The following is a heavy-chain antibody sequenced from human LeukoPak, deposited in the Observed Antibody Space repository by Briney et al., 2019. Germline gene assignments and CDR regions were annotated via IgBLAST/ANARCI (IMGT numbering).Heavy chain of an antibody. CDR3: ARLPIVTIFGVVIYYFDY. V-gene: IGHV4-38-2*01. CDR2: IYHSGST. CDR1: GYSISSGYY. J-gene: IGHJ4*02. Sequence: SETLSLTCAVSGYSISSGYYWGWIRQPPGKGLEWIGSIYHSGSTYYNSSLKSRVTISVDTSKNQFSLKLSSVTAADTAVYYCARLPIVTIFGVVIYYFDYWGQGTLVTVSS. D-gene: IGHD3-3*01.